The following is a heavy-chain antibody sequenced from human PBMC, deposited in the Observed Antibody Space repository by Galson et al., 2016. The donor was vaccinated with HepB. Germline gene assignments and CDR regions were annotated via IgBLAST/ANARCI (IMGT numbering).Heavy chain of an antibody. D-gene: IGHD3-3*01. CDR1: GGTINSADYY. V-gene: IGHV4-39*01. CDR2: IYYSGNT. CDR3: ARQTRIAIFGDAFDI. J-gene: IGHJ3*02. Sequence: ETLSLTCAVSGGTINSADYYWGWIRQPPGKGLEWIGSIYYSGNTYFNPSLKSRVTISVDTSKNQFYLKLTSVTAADTTVYYCARQTRIAIFGDAFDIWGQGTMVTVSS.